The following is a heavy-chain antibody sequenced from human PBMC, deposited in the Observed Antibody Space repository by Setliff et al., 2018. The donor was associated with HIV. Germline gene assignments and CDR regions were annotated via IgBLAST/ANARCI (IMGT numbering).Heavy chain of an antibody. CDR1: GFTFSTYW. J-gene: IGHJ4*02. CDR2: IKQDGSEK. CDR3: ATECAVVGGTGSLDS. Sequence: PGGSLRLSCAASGFTFSTYWMSWVRQAPGKGLEWVANIKQDGSEKNYMDAVKGRFTISRDNAKNSLYLQMNSLRVEDTAVYYCATECAVVGGTGSLDSWGQGTLVTVSS. V-gene: IGHV3-7*05. D-gene: IGHD1-26*01.